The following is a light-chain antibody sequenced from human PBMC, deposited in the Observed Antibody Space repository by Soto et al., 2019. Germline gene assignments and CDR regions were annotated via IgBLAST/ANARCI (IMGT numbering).Light chain of an antibody. V-gene: IGKV1-12*01. CDR3: QQANSFPLT. CDR2: TAS. CDR1: QGISRL. J-gene: IGKJ4*01. Sequence: DIQMTQSPSSVSASVGDRVTITCRASQGISRLLAWYQQKPGKAPNLLIHTASSLQSGVPSRFRGCGSGTDFTLTISSLQPEDFATYYCQQANSFPLTFGGGTKVEIK.